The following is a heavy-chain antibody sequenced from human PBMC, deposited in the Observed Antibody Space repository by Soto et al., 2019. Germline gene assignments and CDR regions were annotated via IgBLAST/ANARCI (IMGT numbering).Heavy chain of an antibody. CDR3: AKAQFSGTSKTLGY. Sequence: PGGSLRLSCAASEFTFGNYAMHWVRQPPGKGLQWLAVISYDGNNKYYADSVEGRFTISRDNSKNTLYLQMNSLRGEDTAVYYCAKAQFSGTSKTLGYWGQGTLVTVSS. CDR1: EFTFGNYA. D-gene: IGHD1-26*01. J-gene: IGHJ4*02. CDR2: ISYDGNNK. V-gene: IGHV3-30*18.